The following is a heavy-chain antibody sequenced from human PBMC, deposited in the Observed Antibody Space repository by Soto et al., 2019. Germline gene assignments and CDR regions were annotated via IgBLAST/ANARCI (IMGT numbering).Heavy chain of an antibody. CDR2: IYWDDGK. Sequence: QITLKESGPTLVKPTQTLTLTCTFSGFSLSTSGVGVGWIRQPPGKALEWLALIYWDDGKRYSPSLKSRLTITKDTSKNQVVLTMTHMEPVDTATYYCAHRSRYGSGSSTRYNWFDPWGQGTLVTVSS. V-gene: IGHV2-5*02. CDR1: GFSLSTSGVG. CDR3: AHRSRYGSGSSTRYNWFDP. D-gene: IGHD3-10*01. J-gene: IGHJ5*02.